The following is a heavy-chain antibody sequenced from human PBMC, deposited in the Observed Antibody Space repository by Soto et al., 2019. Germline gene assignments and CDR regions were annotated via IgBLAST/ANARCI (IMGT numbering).Heavy chain of an antibody. CDR2: ISYDGSNK. CDR3: AKAGFYDILTGRNFDY. J-gene: IGHJ4*02. V-gene: IGHV3-30*18. Sequence: GGSLRLSCASSGFTFRSYGMHWVRQAPGQGLEWVAVISYDGSNKYYADPVKGRFTISRDNSKNTLYLQMNSLRAEDTAVYYCAKAGFYDILTGRNFDYWGQGTLVTVSS. CDR1: GFTFRSYG. D-gene: IGHD3-9*01.